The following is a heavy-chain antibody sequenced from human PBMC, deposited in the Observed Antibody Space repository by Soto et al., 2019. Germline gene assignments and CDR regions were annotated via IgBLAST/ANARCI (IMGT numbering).Heavy chain of an antibody. CDR1: KFTFRAYW. CDR3: AGGGGWVIDS. J-gene: IGHJ4*02. V-gene: IGHV3-7*01. Sequence: PGGSLRLSNTASKFTFRAYWMNWIRQAPGKGLEWVANIKQDGSEKYYVDSVKGRFTISRDNAKNALYLQMNSLRAEDTAVYYCAGGGGWVIDSWGQGALVTVSS. D-gene: IGHD3-16*01. CDR2: IKQDGSEK.